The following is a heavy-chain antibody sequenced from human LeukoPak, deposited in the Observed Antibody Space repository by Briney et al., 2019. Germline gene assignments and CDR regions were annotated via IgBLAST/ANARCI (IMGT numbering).Heavy chain of an antibody. J-gene: IGHJ2*01. Sequence: GGSLRLSCAASGFTFSSYSMNCVRQSPGKGVEWVSSISSSSSYINYADSVRGRFTISRDNAKNSLFLQMNSLRAEHTAVYYCARSGNTGRTWYFDLWGRGTLVTVSS. CDR2: ISSSSSYI. V-gene: IGHV3-21*01. D-gene: IGHD3-10*01. CDR3: ARSGNTGRTWYFDL. CDR1: GFTFSSYS.